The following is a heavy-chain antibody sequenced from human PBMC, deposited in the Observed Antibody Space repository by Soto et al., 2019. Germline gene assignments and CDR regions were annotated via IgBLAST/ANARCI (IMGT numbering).Heavy chain of an antibody. V-gene: IGHV1-69*13. CDR3: ARDFYGSGFLGGY. CDR1: GGTFSSYA. CDR2: IIPIFGTA. Sequence: SVKVSCKASGGTFSSYAISWVRQAPGQGLEWMGGIIPIFGTANYAQRFQGRVTITADESTSTAYMELSSLRSEDTAVYYCARDFYGSGFLGGYWGQGTLVTVSS. D-gene: IGHD3-10*01. J-gene: IGHJ4*02.